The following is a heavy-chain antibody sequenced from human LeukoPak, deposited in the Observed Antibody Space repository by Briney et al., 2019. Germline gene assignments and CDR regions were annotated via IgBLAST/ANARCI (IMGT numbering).Heavy chain of an antibody. V-gene: IGHV1-2*04. Sequence: ASVKVSCKASGYTFTGYYMHWVRQAPGQGLEWMGWINPNSGGTNYAQKFQGWVTMTRDTSISTAYMELSRLRSDDTAVYYCAREGSSGSYHFDYWGQGTLVTVSS. D-gene: IGHD1-26*01. CDR2: INPNSGGT. J-gene: IGHJ4*02. CDR1: GYTFTGYY. CDR3: AREGSSGSYHFDY.